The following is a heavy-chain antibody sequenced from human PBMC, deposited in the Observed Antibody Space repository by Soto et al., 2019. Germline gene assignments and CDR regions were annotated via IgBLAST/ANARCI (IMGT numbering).Heavy chain of an antibody. J-gene: IGHJ4*02. D-gene: IGHD6-19*01. Sequence: PSETLSLTCTVSGGSISSSSYYWGWIRQPPGKGLEWIGSIYYSGSTYYNPSLKSRVTISVDTSKNQFSLKLSSVTAADTAVYYCARQPYQPVAGTDYFDYWGQGTLVTV. CDR2: IYYSGST. V-gene: IGHV4-39*01. CDR3: ARQPYQPVAGTDYFDY. CDR1: GGSISSSSYY.